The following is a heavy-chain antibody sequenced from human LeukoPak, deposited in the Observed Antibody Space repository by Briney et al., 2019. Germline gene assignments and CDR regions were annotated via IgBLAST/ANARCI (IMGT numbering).Heavy chain of an antibody. CDR3: ARDHGGLVVVLGGPDY. V-gene: IGHV3-30*03. D-gene: IGHD2-15*01. Sequence: GRSLRLSCAASGFTFSSYGMHWVRQAPGKGLEWVAVISYDGSNKYYADSVKGRFTISRDNSKNTLDLQMNSLRGEDTAVYYCARDHGGLVVVLGGPDYWGQGTLVTVSS. CDR1: GFTFSSYG. CDR2: ISYDGSNK. J-gene: IGHJ4*02.